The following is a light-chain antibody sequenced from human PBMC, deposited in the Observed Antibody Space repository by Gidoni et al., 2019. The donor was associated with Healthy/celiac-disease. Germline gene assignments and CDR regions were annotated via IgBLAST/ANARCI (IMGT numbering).Light chain of an antibody. CDR1: QDISNY. CDR3: QQYDQSGST. V-gene: IGKV1-33*01. CDR2: DAS. J-gene: IGKJ3*01. Sequence: DIQMTQSPSSLSASVGDRVTITCQASQDISNYLNWYQQKPGKAPKLLIYDASNLETGVPSRFSGSGSGTDFTFTISSLQPEDIATYSCQQYDQSGSTFGPGTKVDIK.